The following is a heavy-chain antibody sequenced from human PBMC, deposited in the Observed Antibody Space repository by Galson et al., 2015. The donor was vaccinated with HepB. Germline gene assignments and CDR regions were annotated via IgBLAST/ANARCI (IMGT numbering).Heavy chain of an antibody. CDR3: ARVGGGIVVVPAARIYDY. CDR1: GYTFTGYY. V-gene: IGHV1-2*02. CDR2: INPNSGGT. J-gene: IGHJ4*02. D-gene: IGHD2-2*01. Sequence: SVKVSCKASGYTFTGYYMHWVRQAPGQGLEWMGWINPNSGGTNYAQKFQGRVTMTRDTSISTAYMELSRLRSDDTAVYYCARVGGGIVVVPAARIYDYWGQGTLVTVSS.